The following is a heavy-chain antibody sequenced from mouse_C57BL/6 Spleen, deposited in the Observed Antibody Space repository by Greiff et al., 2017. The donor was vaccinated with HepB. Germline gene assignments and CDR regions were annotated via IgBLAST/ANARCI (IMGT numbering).Heavy chain of an antibody. Sequence: QVQLQQPGAELVMPGASVKLSCKASGYTFTSYWMHWVKQRPGQGLEWIGEIDPSDSYTNYNQKFKGKSTLTVDKSSSTAYMQLSSLTSEDSAVYYCARNYGRLYYFGYWGQGTTLTVSS. CDR1: GYTFTSYW. D-gene: IGHD1-1*01. V-gene: IGHV1-69*01. CDR2: IDPSDSYT. J-gene: IGHJ2*01. CDR3: ARNYGRLYYFGY.